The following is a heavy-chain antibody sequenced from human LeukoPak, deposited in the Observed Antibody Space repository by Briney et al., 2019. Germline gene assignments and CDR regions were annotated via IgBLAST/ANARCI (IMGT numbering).Heavy chain of an antibody. CDR2: IYYSGST. V-gene: IGHV4-39*07. Sequence: KPSETLSLTCTVSGGSISSSSYYWGWIRQPPGKGLEWIGSIYYSGSTYYNPSLKSRVTISVDTSKNQFSLKLSSVTAADTAVYYCARARSLWFGESRGDDAFDIWGQGTMVTVSS. J-gene: IGHJ3*02. CDR1: GGSISSSSYY. CDR3: ARARSLWFGESRGDDAFDI. D-gene: IGHD3-10*01.